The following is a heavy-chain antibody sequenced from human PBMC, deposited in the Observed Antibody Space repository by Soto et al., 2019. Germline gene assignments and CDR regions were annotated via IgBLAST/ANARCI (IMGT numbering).Heavy chain of an antibody. Sequence: GGSLRLSCAASRFTFSNYWMHWVRQAPGKGLVWVSRINIDGSSTNYADSVKGRFTISRDSAKNTLYLQMNSLRAEDTAVYYCARHRDAHMDVWGQGTTVTVSS. CDR1: RFTFSNYW. D-gene: IGHD3-10*01. J-gene: IGHJ6*02. CDR2: INIDGSST. CDR3: ARHRDAHMDV. V-gene: IGHV3-74*01.